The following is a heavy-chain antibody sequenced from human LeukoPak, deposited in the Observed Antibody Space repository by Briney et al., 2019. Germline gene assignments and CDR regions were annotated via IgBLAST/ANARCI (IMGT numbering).Heavy chain of an antibody. V-gene: IGHV3-9*01. Sequence: PGRSLRLSCAASGFTFDDYAMHWVRQAPGKGLEWVSGISWNSGSIGYADSVKGRFTISRDNAKNSLYLQMNSLRAEDTAVYYCAREVARYCSSTSCPMGFDYWGQGTLVTVFS. J-gene: IGHJ4*02. CDR3: AREVARYCSSTSCPMGFDY. CDR2: ISWNSGSI. CDR1: GFTFDDYA. D-gene: IGHD2-2*01.